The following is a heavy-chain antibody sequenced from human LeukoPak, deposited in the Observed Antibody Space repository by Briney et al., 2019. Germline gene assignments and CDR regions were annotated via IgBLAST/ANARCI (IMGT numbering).Heavy chain of an antibody. CDR1: GYTFTGYY. CDR3: ARDHDFWSGYDY. J-gene: IGHJ4*02. Sequence: ASVKVSCKASGYTFTGYYMHWVRQAPGQGLEWMGWINPNSGGTNYAQKFQGRVTMTRDTSISTAYMELSRLRSDDTAVYYCARDHDFWSGYDYWGQGTLVTVPS. V-gene: IGHV1-2*02. D-gene: IGHD3-3*01. CDR2: INPNSGGT.